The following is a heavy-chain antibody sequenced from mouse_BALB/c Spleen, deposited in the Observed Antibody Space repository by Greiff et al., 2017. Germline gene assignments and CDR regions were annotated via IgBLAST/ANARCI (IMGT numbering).Heavy chain of an antibody. V-gene: IGHV5-6-5*01. CDR1: GFTFSSYA. CDR2: ISSGGST. J-gene: IGHJ4*01. D-gene: IGHD3-1*01. Sequence: EVKLQESGGGLVKPGGSLKLSCAASGFTFSSYAMSWVRQTPEKRLEWVASISSGGSTYYPDSVKGRFTISRDNARNILYLQMSSLRSEDTAMYYCARSVSGYDAMDYWGQGTSVTVSS. CDR3: ARSVSGYDAMDY.